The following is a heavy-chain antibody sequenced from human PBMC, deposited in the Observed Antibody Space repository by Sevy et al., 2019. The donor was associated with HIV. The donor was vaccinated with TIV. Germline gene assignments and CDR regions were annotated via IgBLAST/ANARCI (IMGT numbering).Heavy chain of an antibody. CDR1: GFTFSSYV. D-gene: IGHD3-22*01. CDR2: ISGSGGST. J-gene: IGHJ5*02. V-gene: IGHV3-23*01. CDR3: AKEYSSGYS. Sequence: GVSLRLSCAASGFTFSSYVLSWVRQAPGKGLEWVSTISGSGGSTYYADSVKGRFSISRDNSKNTMYLEMNSLRAEDTAVYYCAKEYSSGYSWGQGTLVTVSS.